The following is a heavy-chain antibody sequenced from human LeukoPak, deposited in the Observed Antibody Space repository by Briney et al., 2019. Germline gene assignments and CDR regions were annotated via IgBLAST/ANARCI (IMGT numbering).Heavy chain of an antibody. CDR2: ITSSGNTM. D-gene: IGHD3-10*01. V-gene: IGHV3-48*03. Sequence: PGGSLRLSCAASGFTFSSYEMNWVRQAPGKGLEWVSFITSSGNTMYYADSVKGRFTISRDNAKNSLYLQMNSLRADDTAVYYCARASRGNWFDPWGQGTLVTVSS. CDR3: ARASRGNWFDP. J-gene: IGHJ5*02. CDR1: GFTFSSYE.